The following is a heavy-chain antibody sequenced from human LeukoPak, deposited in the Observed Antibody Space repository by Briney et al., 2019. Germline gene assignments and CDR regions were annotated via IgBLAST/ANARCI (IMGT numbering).Heavy chain of an antibody. V-gene: IGHV4-59*01. CDR1: GGSISSYY. J-gene: IGHJ5*02. CDR3: ARVTYYYDSSGRTNWFDP. CDR2: IYYSGST. D-gene: IGHD3-22*01. Sequence: SETLSLTCTVSGGSISSYYWSWIRQPPGKGLEWIGYIYYSGSTNYNPSLKSRVTISVDTSKNQFSLKLSSVAAADTAVYYCARVTYYYDSSGRTNWFDPWGQGTLGTVSS.